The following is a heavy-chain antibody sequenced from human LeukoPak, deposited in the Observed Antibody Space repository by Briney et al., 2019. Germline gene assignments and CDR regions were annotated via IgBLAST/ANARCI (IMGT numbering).Heavy chain of an antibody. CDR3: AKLRTNRAYLGIAAAGTNRDAFDI. CDR1: GFTFSDYS. V-gene: IGHV3-30*02. Sequence: GGSLRLSCAASGFTFSDYSMHWVRQAPGKGLEWVAFIRYDGSNKYYADSVKGRFTISRDNSKNTLYLQMNSLRAEDTAVYYCAKLRTNRAYLGIAAAGTNRDAFDIWGQGTMVTVSS. J-gene: IGHJ3*02. CDR2: IRYDGSNK. D-gene: IGHD6-13*01.